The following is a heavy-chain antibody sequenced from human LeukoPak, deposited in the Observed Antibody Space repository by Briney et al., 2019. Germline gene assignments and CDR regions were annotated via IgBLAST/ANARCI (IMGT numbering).Heavy chain of an antibody. V-gene: IGHV1-58*02. CDR3: AAGTSYCSSTSCFTRAFDI. CDR2: IVVGSGNT. J-gene: IGHJ3*02. CDR1: GFTFTSSA. D-gene: IGHD2-2*01. Sequence: TSVKVSCKASGFTFTSSAMQWVRQARGQRLEWIGWIVVGSGNTNYAQKFQERVTITRDMSTSTAYMDLSSLRSEDTAVYYCAAGTSYCSSTSCFTRAFDIWGQGTMVTVSS.